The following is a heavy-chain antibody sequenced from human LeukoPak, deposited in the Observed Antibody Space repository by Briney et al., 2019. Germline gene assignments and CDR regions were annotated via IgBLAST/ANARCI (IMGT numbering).Heavy chain of an antibody. CDR1: GGTFSSYA. CDR3: AREGDYYGSGSYSY. CDR2: IIPIFGTA. Sequence: SVKVSCKASGGTFSSYAISWVRQAPGQGLEWMGGIIPIFGTANYAQKFQGRVTITTDESTSTAYMELSSLRSEDTAVYYCAREGDYYGSGSYSYWGQGTLVTVSS. D-gene: IGHD3-10*01. V-gene: IGHV1-69*05. J-gene: IGHJ4*02.